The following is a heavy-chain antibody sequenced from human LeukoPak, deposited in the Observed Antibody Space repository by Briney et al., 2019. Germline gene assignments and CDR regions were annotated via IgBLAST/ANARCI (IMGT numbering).Heavy chain of an antibody. CDR1: GFTFSSYA. D-gene: IGHD1-26*01. J-gene: IGHJ4*02. V-gene: IGHV3-30-3*01. CDR2: ISYDGSNK. CDR3: ARDSLGLLRPNYFDY. Sequence: GGSLRLSCAASGFTFSSYAMHWVRQAPGKGLEWVAAISYDGSNKYYADSVKGRFTISRDNSKNTLYLQMNSLRAEDTAVYYCARDSLGLLRPNYFDYWGQGTLVTVSS.